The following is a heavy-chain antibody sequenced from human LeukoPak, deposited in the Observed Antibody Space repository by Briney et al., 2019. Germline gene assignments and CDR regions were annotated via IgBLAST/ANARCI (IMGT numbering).Heavy chain of an antibody. D-gene: IGHD5-18*01. Sequence: GGSLRLSCAASGFTFSTYSMNWVRKAPGKGLEWVSYIGSSSSYIDYAGSVRGRFTVSRDNAKNSLYLQMNSLRDEDTAVYYCVAMGYNYFDPWGQGSLVIVSS. CDR2: IGSSSSYI. J-gene: IGHJ4*02. CDR3: VAMGYNYFDP. V-gene: IGHV3-21*01. CDR1: GFTFSTYS.